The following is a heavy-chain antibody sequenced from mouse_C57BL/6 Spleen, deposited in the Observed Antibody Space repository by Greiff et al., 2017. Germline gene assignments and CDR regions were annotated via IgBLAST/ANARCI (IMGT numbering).Heavy chain of an antibody. CDR3: ARCGITTRYYFDY. Sequence: VQLQQSGAELVKPGASVKMSCKASGYTFTSYWITWVKQRPGQGLEWIGDIYPGSGSTNYNEKFKSKATLTVDTSSSTAYMQLSSLTSEDSAVYYCARCGITTRYYFDYWGQGTTLTVSS. CDR1: GYTFTSYW. CDR2: IYPGSGST. J-gene: IGHJ2*01. D-gene: IGHD2-4*01. V-gene: IGHV1-55*01.